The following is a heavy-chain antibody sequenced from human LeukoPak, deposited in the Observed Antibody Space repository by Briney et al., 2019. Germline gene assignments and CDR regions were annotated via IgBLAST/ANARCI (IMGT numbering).Heavy chain of an antibody. CDR3: ARDLIRWVRGVIYCYYYGMDV. CDR1: GFTFSSYA. V-gene: IGHV3-30*04. CDR2: ISYDGSNK. D-gene: IGHD3-10*01. J-gene: IGHJ6*04. Sequence: GGSLRLSCAGSGFTFSSYAMHWVRQAPGKGLEWVAVISYDGSNKYYADSVKGRFTISRDNSKNTLYLQMNSLRAEDTAVYYCARDLIRWVRGVIYCYYYGMDVWGKGTTVTVSS.